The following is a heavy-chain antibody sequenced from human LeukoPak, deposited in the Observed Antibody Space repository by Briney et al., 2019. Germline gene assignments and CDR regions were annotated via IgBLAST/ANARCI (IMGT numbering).Heavy chain of an antibody. CDR3: ARDGRGSSWDY. CDR1: GFTFSSYS. J-gene: IGHJ4*02. CDR2: ISGSTSYI. V-gene: IGHV3-21*01. Sequence: GGSLRLSCAASGFTFSSYSMNWVRQAPGKGLEWVSSISGSTSYIYYADSVKGRFTISRDNAKNSLYLQMNSLRAEDTAVYYCARDGRGSSWDYWGQGTLVTVSS. D-gene: IGHD6-13*01.